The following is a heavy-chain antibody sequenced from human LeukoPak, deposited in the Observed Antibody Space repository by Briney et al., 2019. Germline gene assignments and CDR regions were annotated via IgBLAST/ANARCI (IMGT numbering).Heavy chain of an antibody. Sequence: PSETLSLTCAVYGGSFSGYCWSWIRQPPGKGLEWIGEINHSGSTNYNPSLKSRVTISVDTSKNQFSLKLSSVTAADTAVYYCARQWLRTTRQDYWGQGTLVTVSS. J-gene: IGHJ4*02. D-gene: IGHD5-12*01. CDR3: ARQWLRTTRQDY. CDR1: GGSFSGYC. V-gene: IGHV4-34*01. CDR2: INHSGST.